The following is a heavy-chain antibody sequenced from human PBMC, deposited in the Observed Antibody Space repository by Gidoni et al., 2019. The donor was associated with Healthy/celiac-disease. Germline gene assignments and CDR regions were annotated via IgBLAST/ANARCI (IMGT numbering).Heavy chain of an antibody. D-gene: IGHD3-10*01. J-gene: IGHJ6*03. CDR2: ISSSSSYI. CDR3: ARCYYGSGSFYNAWTGAGTWYYMDV. CDR1: GFTFSYYR. V-gene: IGHV3-21*01. Sequence: EVQLVESGGGLVKPGGSLRLSCAAYGFTFSYYRMNWVRQAPGKGLEWVTSISSSSSYIYYADSVKVRITISRDNAKNSLYLQMNSLRAEDTAVYYCARCYYGSGSFYNAWTGAGTWYYMDVWGKGTTVTVSS.